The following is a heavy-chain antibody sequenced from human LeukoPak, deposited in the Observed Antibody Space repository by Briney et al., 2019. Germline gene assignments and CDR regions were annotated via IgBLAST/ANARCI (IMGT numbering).Heavy chain of an antibody. CDR1: GYTFTSYS. D-gene: IGHD2-2*02. CDR3: VREDTYI. CDR2: INTGNGNM. J-gene: IGHJ4*02. V-gene: IGHV1-3*04. Sequence: ASVKVSCKASGYTFTSYSMHWVRQAPGQRLEWMGWINTGNGNMKYSQKFQGRVTITRDTSANIGYMELSSLRSEDSAVYYCVREDTYIWGQGTLVTVSS.